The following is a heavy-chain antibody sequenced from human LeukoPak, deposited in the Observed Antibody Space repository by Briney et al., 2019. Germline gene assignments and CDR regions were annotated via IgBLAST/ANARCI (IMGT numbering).Heavy chain of an antibody. J-gene: IGHJ4*02. V-gene: IGHV4-4*07. Sequence: SETLSLTCTVSGDSISSYYWSWIRQPAGKGLEWIGRIYTSGGTNYNPSLKSRVTISVDNSKNQFSLKLTSVTAEDTAVYYCARGGSGSSRFDYWGQGTLVTVSS. D-gene: IGHD3-10*01. CDR2: IYTSGGT. CDR1: GDSISSYY. CDR3: ARGGSGSSRFDY.